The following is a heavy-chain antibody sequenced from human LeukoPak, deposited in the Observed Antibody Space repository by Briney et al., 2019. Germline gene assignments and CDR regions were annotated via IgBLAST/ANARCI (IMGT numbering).Heavy chain of an antibody. CDR2: ILYDGSNK. Sequence: GGALRLSCAAPGCIFSSYGMHRVRQAPGKGLEGEAFILYDGSNKYYADSVKGRFTISRDNSKNTLYLQMNSLRGEGTAVYYCAKDRELVVVKDAFDIWGQGTMVSVSS. J-gene: IGHJ3*02. V-gene: IGHV3-30*02. CDR1: GCIFSSYG. CDR3: AKDRELVVVKDAFDI. D-gene: IGHD2-21*01.